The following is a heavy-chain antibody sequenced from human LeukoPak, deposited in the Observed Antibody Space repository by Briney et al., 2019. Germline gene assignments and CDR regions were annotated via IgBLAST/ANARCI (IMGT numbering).Heavy chain of an antibody. CDR1: GFTFSSYW. D-gene: IGHD3-10*01. CDR3: ATAGEYRFDH. V-gene: IGHV3-74*01. J-gene: IGHJ5*02. Sequence: PGGSLGLSCATSGFTFSSYWMHWVRQDPGKGLVWVSRMNPDGSTINYADSVKGRFTISRDNAKSTLYLQMNNLRLEDTAVYYCATAGEYRFDHWGQGTLVSVSS. CDR2: MNPDGSTI.